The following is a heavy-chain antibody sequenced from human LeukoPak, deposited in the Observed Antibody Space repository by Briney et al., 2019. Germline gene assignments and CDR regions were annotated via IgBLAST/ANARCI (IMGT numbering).Heavy chain of an antibody. D-gene: IGHD2-2*01. CDR2: ISGSGGST. CDR1: GFTFSSYA. J-gene: IGHJ4*02. Sequence: GGSLRLSCAASGFTFSSYAMHWVRQAPGKGLEWVSGISGSGGSTYYADSVKGRFTISRDNSKNTLFLQMNSLRAEHRAVYYCAKDSLRTVPKASFDSWGQGTLVTVSS. V-gene: IGHV3-23*01. CDR3: AKDSLRTVPKASFDS.